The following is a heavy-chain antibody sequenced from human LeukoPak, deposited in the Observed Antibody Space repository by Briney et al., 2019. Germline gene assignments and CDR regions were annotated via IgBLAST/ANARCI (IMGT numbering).Heavy chain of an antibody. CDR2: IYHSGDI. D-gene: IGHD2-2*01. V-gene: IGHV4-28*05. CDR1: GYSISTDNW. J-gene: IGHJ5*02. CDR3: ARKPAARGWFDP. Sequence: PSDTLSLTCSVSGYSISTDNWWGWIRQPPGEGLEWIGYIYHSGDIYYNPSLKSRVTTSVDTSRNQFSLKLSSVTAVDTAVYYCARKPAARGWFDPWGQGTLVTVSS.